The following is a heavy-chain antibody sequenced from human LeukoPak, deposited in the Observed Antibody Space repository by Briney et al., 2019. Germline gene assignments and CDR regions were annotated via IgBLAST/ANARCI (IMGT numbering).Heavy chain of an antibody. V-gene: IGHV1-46*01. CDR1: GYTFTSYY. Sequence: ASVKVSRKASGYTFTSYYMHWVRQAPGQGLEWMGIINPSGGSTSYAQKFQGRVTMTRDTSTSTVYMELSSLRSEDTAVYYCARGYSSGWYTAEYFQHWGQGTLVTVSS. CDR3: ARGYSSGWYTAEYFQH. J-gene: IGHJ1*01. CDR2: INPSGGST. D-gene: IGHD6-19*01.